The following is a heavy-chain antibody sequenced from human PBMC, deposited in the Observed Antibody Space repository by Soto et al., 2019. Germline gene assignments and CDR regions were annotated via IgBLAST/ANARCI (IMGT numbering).Heavy chain of an antibody. Sequence: SETRSLTCAVSGGSIISDGYSWSWIRQPPGKGLQWIGHIYEGGNTYYTPSLESRVAISTDQSNNQFSLRLSSVTAADTAVYYCVRRCLEDAFNIWGQGTMV. J-gene: IGHJ3*02. CDR3: VRRCLEDAFNI. CDR2: IYEGGNT. V-gene: IGHV4-30-2*01. CDR1: GGSIISDGYS.